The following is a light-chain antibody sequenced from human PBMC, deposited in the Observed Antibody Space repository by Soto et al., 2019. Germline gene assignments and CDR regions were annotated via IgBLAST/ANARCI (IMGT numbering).Light chain of an antibody. Sequence: DIQMTQSPSSVSASVGDRVTITCRASQGISSWLAWYQQKPGKAPELLIYAASTLQSGVPSRFSGSGSGTDLTLTINSLQLEDVGTYYCKQDIDFPCTFVPGTKVHV. CDR2: AAS. V-gene: IGKV1-12*01. CDR1: QGISSW. CDR3: KQDIDFPCT. J-gene: IGKJ3*01.